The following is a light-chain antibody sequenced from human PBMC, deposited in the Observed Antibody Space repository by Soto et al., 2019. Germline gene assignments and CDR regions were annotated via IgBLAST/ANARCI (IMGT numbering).Light chain of an antibody. Sequence: DIVMTQSPDSLAVSLGERATINCKSSQSLLANCNNKNCLAWYQHKPGQPPKMLILWASTRESGVPDRFSGSWSGTDFTLTISRLQAEDAAFYYCQHFFSPPFPFGQGTKLEIK. CDR1: QSLLANCNNKNC. V-gene: IGKV4-1*01. CDR3: QHFFSPPFP. CDR2: WAS. J-gene: IGKJ2*01.